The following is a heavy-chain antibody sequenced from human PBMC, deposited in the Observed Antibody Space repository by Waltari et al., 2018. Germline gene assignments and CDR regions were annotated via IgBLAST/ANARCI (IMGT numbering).Heavy chain of an antibody. V-gene: IGHV1-24*01. CDR1: GGTFSSYA. J-gene: IGHJ4*02. CDR3: ATDRSSEYTLDY. D-gene: IGHD6-6*01. CDR2: FDPEDGET. Sequence: QVQLVQSGAEVKKPGSSVKVSCKASGGTFSSYAISWVRQAPGQGLEWMGGFDPEDGETIYAQKFQGRVTMTEDSSTDTAYMELSSLRAEDTAVYYCATDRSSEYTLDYWGQGTLVTVSS.